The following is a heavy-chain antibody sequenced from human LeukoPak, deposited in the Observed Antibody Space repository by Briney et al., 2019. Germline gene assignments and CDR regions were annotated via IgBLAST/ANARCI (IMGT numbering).Heavy chain of an antibody. Sequence: PGGSLRLSCAASGFTVSSNYMSWVRQAPGKGLEWVSAIYSGGSTYYADSVKGRFTISRDNSKNTLYLQMNSLRAEDTAVYYCARVVQQPVYYMDVWGKGTTVTVSS. V-gene: IGHV3-66*02. D-gene: IGHD6-13*01. CDR2: IYSGGST. CDR1: GFTVSSNY. CDR3: ARVVQQPVYYMDV. J-gene: IGHJ6*03.